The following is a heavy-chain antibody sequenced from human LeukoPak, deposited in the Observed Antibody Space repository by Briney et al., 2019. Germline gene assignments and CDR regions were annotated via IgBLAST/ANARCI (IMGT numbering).Heavy chain of an antibody. CDR1: GFTFTSSA. Sequence: ASVKVSCKASGFTFTSSAMQWVRQARGQRLEWIGWIVVGSGNTNYAQKFQERVTITRDMSTSTAYMELSSLRSEDTAVYYRAAETGDRLRVDYWGQGTLVTVSS. CDR2: IVVGSGNT. CDR3: AAETGDRLRVDY. D-gene: IGHD7-27*01. J-gene: IGHJ4*02. V-gene: IGHV1-58*02.